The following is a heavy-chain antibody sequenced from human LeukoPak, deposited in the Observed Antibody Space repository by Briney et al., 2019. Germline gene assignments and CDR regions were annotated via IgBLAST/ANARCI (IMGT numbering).Heavy chain of an antibody. CDR2: ITAYTRNT. CDR1: GSSFTSCG. D-gene: IGHD1-7*01. V-gene: IGHV1-18*01. J-gene: IGHJ4*02. Sequence: ASVKVSFTASGSSFTSCGISWGRQGPGQGQEWVVWITAYTRNTTYAQKLQGTVTMTPDTSTSTAYMALRRLRSDDTAVYYCARDRGFETGTSDYWGQGTLVTASS. CDR3: ARDRGFETGTSDY.